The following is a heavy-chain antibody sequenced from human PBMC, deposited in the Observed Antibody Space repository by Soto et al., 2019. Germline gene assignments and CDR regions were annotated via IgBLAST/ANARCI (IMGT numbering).Heavy chain of an antibody. D-gene: IGHD6-19*01. J-gene: IGHJ5*02. V-gene: IGHV3-30*03. Sequence: QVQLVESGGGVVQPGRSLRLSCAASGFTFSSYGMHWVRQAPGKGLEWVAVISYDGSNKYYADSVKGRFTISRDNSKNTLYLQMNSLRAEDTAVYYCAPRRYSSGWANWFDPWGQGTLVTVSS. CDR3: APRRYSSGWANWFDP. CDR2: ISYDGSNK. CDR1: GFTFSSYG.